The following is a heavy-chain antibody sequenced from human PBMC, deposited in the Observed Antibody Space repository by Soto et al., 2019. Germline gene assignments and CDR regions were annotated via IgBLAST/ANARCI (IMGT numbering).Heavy chain of an antibody. D-gene: IGHD2-15*01. CDR2: IYYSGST. CDR3: ARTKLYYFDY. CDR1: GGSISSYY. Sequence: QVQLQESGPGLVKPSETLSLTCTVSGGSISSYYWSWIRQPPGKGLEWIGYIYYSGSTNYNPSLKSRVTISVDTSKNQFSLKLSSVTAADTAVHYCARTKLYYFDYWGQGTLVTVSS. V-gene: IGHV4-59*01. J-gene: IGHJ4*02.